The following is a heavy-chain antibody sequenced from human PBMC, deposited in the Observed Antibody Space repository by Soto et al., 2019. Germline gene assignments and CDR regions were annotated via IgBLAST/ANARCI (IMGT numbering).Heavy chain of an antibody. J-gene: IGHJ6*02. CDR3: AREGHIVATMVYYYYYGMDV. CDR2: ISAYNGNT. CDR1: GYTFTSYG. Sequence: ASVKVSCKASGYTFTSYGISWVRQAPGQGLEWMGWISAYNGNTNYAQKLQGRVTMTTDTSTSTAYMELRSLRSDDTAVYYCAREGHIVATMVYYYYYGMDVWGQGTTVTVSS. D-gene: IGHD5-12*01. V-gene: IGHV1-18*01.